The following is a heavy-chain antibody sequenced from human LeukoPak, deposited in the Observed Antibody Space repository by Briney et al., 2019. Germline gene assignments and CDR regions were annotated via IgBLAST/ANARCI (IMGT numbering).Heavy chain of an antibody. CDR3: ARDLSVVLPAAYLDV. CDR2: ISSSGSII. CDR1: GFTFSSYQ. J-gene: IGHJ6*03. D-gene: IGHD2-2*01. Sequence: GGSLRLSCAASGFTFSSYQMNWVRQAPGKGLEWVSYISSSGSIIYYADSVKGRFTISRDNSKNTLYLQMNTLRAEDTAVYYCARDLSVVLPAAYLDVWGKGTTVTVSS. V-gene: IGHV3-48*03.